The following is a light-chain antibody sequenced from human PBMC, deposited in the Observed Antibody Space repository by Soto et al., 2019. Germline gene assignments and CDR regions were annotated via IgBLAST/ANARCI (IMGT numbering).Light chain of an antibody. J-gene: IGLJ2*01. CDR3: SAYTSRSSVV. CDR1: SRDVGGYNY. Sequence: QSALTQPASVSGSPGQSITISCTGTSRDVGGYNYVSWHQQPPGKAPKLLIYEVRNRPSGISYRFSGSKSGTAASLTISGLLPEDEGDYYCSAYTSRSSVVFGGGTKLTVL. V-gene: IGLV2-14*01. CDR2: EVR.